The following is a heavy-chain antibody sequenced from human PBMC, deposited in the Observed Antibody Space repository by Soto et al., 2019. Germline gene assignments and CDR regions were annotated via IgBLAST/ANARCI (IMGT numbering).Heavy chain of an antibody. Sequence: AGESLKISCKGSGYSFAGYWITWVRQKPGKGLEWMGRIDPSDSQTYYSPSFRGHVIISATKSITTVFLQWSSLRASDTAMYYCARQIYDSDTGPNFQYYFDSWGQGTPVTVSS. J-gene: IGHJ4*02. V-gene: IGHV5-10-1*01. CDR1: GYSFAGYW. CDR3: ARQIYDSDTGPNFQYYFDS. D-gene: IGHD3-22*01. CDR2: IDPSDSQT.